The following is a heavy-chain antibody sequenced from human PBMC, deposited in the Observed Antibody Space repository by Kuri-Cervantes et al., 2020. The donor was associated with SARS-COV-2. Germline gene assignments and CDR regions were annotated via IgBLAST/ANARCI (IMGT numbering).Heavy chain of an antibody. Sequence: GESLKISCAASGFMFSRCGMHWVRQAPGKGLEWVAYISFDGSIKDNIVSGKGRFTISGDNSQNTLYLQMNTLRSEDTAVYYCVTDRLGVHDSWGQGTLVTVSS. CDR3: VTDRLGVHDS. D-gene: IGHD2-8*01. CDR2: ISFDGSIK. V-gene: IGHV3-30*03. J-gene: IGHJ4*02. CDR1: GFMFSRCG.